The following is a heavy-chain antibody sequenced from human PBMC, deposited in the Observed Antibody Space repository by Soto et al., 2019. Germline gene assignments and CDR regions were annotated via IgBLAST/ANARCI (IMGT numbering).Heavy chain of an antibody. Sequence: ASVKVSCKASGYTFTSYAMHWVRQAPGQRLEWMGWINAGNGNTKYSQKFQGRVTITRDTSASTAYMELSSLRSEDTAVYYCARASVRPLSSGWYGFDYWGQGTLVTVSS. CDR1: GYTFTSYA. D-gene: IGHD6-19*01. CDR2: INAGNGNT. V-gene: IGHV1-3*01. CDR3: ARASVRPLSSGWYGFDY. J-gene: IGHJ4*02.